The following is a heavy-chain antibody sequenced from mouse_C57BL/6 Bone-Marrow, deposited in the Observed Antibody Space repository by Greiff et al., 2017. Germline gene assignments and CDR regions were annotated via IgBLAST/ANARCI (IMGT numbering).Heavy chain of an antibody. D-gene: IGHD2-4*01. CDR3: ARYDYDGFAY. CDR2: IDPSDSYT. CDR1: GYTFTSYW. V-gene: IGHV1-59*01. J-gene: IGHJ3*01. Sequence: QVQLQQPGAELVRPGTSVKLSCKASGYTFTSYWMHWVKQRPGQGLAWIGVIDPSDSYTNYNQKFKGKATLTVDTSSSTAYMQLSSLTSEDSAVYYCARYDYDGFAYWGQGTLVTVSA.